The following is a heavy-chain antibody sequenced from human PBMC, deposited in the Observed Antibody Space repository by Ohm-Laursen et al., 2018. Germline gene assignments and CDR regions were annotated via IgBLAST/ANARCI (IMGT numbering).Heavy chain of an antibody. CDR3: AREGVIATNINQGNDAFDI. D-gene: IGHD2-21*01. J-gene: IGHJ3*02. CDR1: AYTFTGYL. V-gene: IGHV1-2*02. Sequence: VKVSCKASAYTFTGYLMHWVRQAPGQGLEWMGWINPNSGGTKYSQKFQGRVTMTRDTSINTAYMELSGLRSDDTAVYYCAREGVIATNINQGNDAFDIWGQGAMVTVSS. CDR2: INPNSGGT.